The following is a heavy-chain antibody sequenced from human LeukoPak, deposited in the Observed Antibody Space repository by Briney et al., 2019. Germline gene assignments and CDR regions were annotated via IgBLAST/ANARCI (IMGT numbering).Heavy chain of an antibody. Sequence: SETLSRTCTVSGGSISSYYWSWIRQPPGKGLEWIGYIYYSGSTNYNPSLKSRVTISVETSRNQFSLKLSSGTAADTAVYYCARMYSSSWSWGDAFDIWGQGTMVTVSS. CDR1: GGSISSYY. J-gene: IGHJ3*02. V-gene: IGHV4-59*08. CDR2: IYYSGST. CDR3: ARMYSSSWSWGDAFDI. D-gene: IGHD6-13*01.